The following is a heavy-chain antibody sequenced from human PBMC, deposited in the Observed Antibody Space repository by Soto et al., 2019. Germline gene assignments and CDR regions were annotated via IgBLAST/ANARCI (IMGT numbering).Heavy chain of an antibody. CDR1: GGSISSGDYS. CDR3: ARTLPNRQLFDS. V-gene: IGHV4-30-2*01. CDR2: IYKSGSA. J-gene: IGHJ4*02. Sequence: PSETLSLTCAVSGGSISSGDYSWSWIRQPPGKGLEWIAYIYKSGSAYYNPSLKSRVTISVDTSKNQLSLKLTSVTAADTAVYYCARTLPNRQLFDSWSQGTLVTVSS. D-gene: IGHD1-1*01.